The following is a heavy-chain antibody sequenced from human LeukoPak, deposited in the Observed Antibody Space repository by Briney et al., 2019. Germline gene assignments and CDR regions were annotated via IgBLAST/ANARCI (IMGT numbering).Heavy chain of an antibody. J-gene: IGHJ4*02. CDR1: GGTFSSYA. D-gene: IGHD2-15*01. CDR2: IIPILGIA. CDR3: ARDSVLSGYCSDY. V-gene: IGHV1-69*04. Sequence: SVKVSCKASGGTFSSYAISWVRQAPGQGLEWMGRIIPILGIANYAQKFQGRVTNTADKSTSTAYMELSSLRSEDTAVYYCARDSVLSGYCSDYWGPGTLVTVSS.